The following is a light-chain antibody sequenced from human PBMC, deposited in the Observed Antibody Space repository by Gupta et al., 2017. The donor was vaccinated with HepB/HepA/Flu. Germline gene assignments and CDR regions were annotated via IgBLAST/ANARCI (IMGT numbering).Light chain of an antibody. CDR2: WAS. CDR3: QQEDSAPYT. Sequence: DIVMTQSPDSLAVSLGEMATLNCKSSQSGLASTNYQNYLAWYQRKPGQPPKFLIYWASTREFGVPDRFSGRGSGTDFTLTISSRQAEDVAVYYCQQEDSAPYTFGQGTKVESK. V-gene: IGKV4-1*01. J-gene: IGKJ2*01. CDR1: QSGLASTNYQNY.